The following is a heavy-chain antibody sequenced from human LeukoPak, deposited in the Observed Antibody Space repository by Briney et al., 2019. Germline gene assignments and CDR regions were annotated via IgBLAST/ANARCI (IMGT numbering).Heavy chain of an antibody. CDR3: ARVYCSSTSCHLDY. CDR2: ISGSSSYI. J-gene: IGHJ4*02. CDR1: GLTFRSYS. V-gene: IGHV3-21*04. D-gene: IGHD2-2*01. Sequence: GGSLRLSCAASGLTFRSYSMNWVRQAPGKGLEWVSSISGSSSYIYYADSVKGRFTISRDNTKNSLYLQMNSLRAEDTAVYYCARVYCSSTSCHLDYWGQGTLVTVSS.